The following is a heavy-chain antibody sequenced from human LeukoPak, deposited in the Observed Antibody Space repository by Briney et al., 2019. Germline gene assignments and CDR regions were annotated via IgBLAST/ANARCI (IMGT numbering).Heavy chain of an antibody. V-gene: IGHV4-39*01. D-gene: IGHD2-2*01. CDR3: ARRSFVVVPAASEGQINWFDP. J-gene: IGHJ5*02. Sequence: PSETLSLTCTVSGGSISSSSYYWGWIRQPPGKGLEWIGSIYYSGSTYYNPSLKSRVTISVDTSKNQFSLKLSSVTAADTAVYYCARRSFVVVPAASEGQINWFDPWGQGTLVTVSS. CDR1: GGSISSSSYY. CDR2: IYYSGST.